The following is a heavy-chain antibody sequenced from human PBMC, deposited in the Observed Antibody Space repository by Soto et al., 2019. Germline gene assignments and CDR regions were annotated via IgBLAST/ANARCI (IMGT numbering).Heavy chain of an antibody. CDR1: GYTFTSYG. J-gene: IGHJ6*02. Sequence: QVQLVQSGAEVKKPGASVKVSCKASGYTFTSYGISWVRQAPGQGLEWMGWISAYNGNTNYAQKLQGRVTMTIDTSTSTAYMELRSLRSDDTAVYYCARDSPTTVTTRYYYYGMDVWGQGTTVTVSS. V-gene: IGHV1-18*01. CDR3: ARDSPTTVTTRYYYYGMDV. D-gene: IGHD4-17*01. CDR2: ISAYNGNT.